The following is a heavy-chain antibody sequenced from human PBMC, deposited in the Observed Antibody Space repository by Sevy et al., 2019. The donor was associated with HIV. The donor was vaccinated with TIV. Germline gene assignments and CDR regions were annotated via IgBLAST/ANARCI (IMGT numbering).Heavy chain of an antibody. Sequence: GGSLRLSCSASGFSFDNYVMNWFRQAPGKGLEWVGFIRSKLYGGTKEYAASVKGRFTISRDDSKSNAYLQMNSLKTEDSGVYYCSRDRYGSQSYAADHWGQGTLVTVSS. CDR1: GFSFDNYV. CDR2: IRSKLYGGTK. V-gene: IGHV3-49*03. D-gene: IGHD3-10*01. CDR3: SRDRYGSQSYAADH. J-gene: IGHJ5*02.